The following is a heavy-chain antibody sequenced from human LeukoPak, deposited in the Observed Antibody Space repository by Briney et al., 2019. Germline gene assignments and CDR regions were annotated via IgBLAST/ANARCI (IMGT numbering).Heavy chain of an antibody. CDR2: IYNSGST. CDR3: ARGTTSGSSWYLNWFDT. D-gene: IGHD6-13*01. CDR1: GGSISSHY. Sequence: SETLSLTCTVSGGSISSHYWSWIRQPPGKELEWIGYIYNSGSTNHNPSLKSRVTMSVDTSKNQFSLKLTSVSAADTAVYYCARGTTSGSSWYLNWFDTWGQGTLVTVSS. J-gene: IGHJ5*02. V-gene: IGHV4-59*11.